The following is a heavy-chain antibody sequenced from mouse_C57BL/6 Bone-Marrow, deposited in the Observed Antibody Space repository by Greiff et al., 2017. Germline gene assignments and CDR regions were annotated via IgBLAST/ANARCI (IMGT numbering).Heavy chain of an antibody. CDR2: ISAGGSYT. CDR1: GFTFSSYA. J-gene: IGHJ3*01. CDR3: ARDFPYYYSFAD. D-gene: IGHD1-1*01. V-gene: IGHV5-4*01. Sequence: EVKLVESGGGLVKPGGSLKLSCAASGFTFSSYAMYWVSQTPEKRLEWVATISAGGSYTYYPDNVKGRFTISIDNPKNTLYLQLSNLTSEDTAMYYCARDFPYYYSFADWGQVTLVTVSA.